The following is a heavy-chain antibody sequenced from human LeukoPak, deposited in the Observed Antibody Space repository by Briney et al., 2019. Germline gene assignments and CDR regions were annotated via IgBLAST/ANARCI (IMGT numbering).Heavy chain of an antibody. CDR3: ARGSYYYDSSGKGHY. J-gene: IGHJ4*02. Sequence: GSSVKVSCKASGGTFGSYAISWVRQAPGQGLEWMGRIIPILGIANYAQKFQGRVTITADKSTSTAYMELSSLRSEDTAVYYCARGSYYYDSSGKGHYWGQGTLVTVSS. D-gene: IGHD3-22*01. CDR2: IIPILGIA. CDR1: GGTFGSYA. V-gene: IGHV1-69*04.